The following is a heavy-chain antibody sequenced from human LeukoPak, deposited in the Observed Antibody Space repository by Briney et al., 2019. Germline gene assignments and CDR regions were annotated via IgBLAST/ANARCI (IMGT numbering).Heavy chain of an antibody. Sequence: PGGSLRLSCAASGFTFSDYYMSWIRQAPGKGLEWVSYISSSGSTICYADSVKGRFTISRDNAKNSLYLQMNSLRAEDTAVYYCARASVVGASYYFDYWGQGTLVTVSS. CDR2: ISSSGSTI. CDR3: ARASVVGASYYFDY. V-gene: IGHV3-11*01. D-gene: IGHD1-26*01. J-gene: IGHJ4*02. CDR1: GFTFSDYY.